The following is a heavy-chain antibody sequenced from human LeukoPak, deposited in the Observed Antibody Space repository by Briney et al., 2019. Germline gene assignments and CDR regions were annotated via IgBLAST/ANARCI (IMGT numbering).Heavy chain of an antibody. V-gene: IGHV3-23*01. Sequence: GGSLRLSCAASGFIFTNYAMSWVRQAPGKGLEWVSGITSSGGSTYYADSVKGRFTVSRDNSKNTVYLQMNSLRAEDTAVYYCAKEGTGIHFDYWGQGTLVTVSS. CDR3: AKEGTGIHFDY. CDR2: ITSSGGST. CDR1: GFIFTNYA. J-gene: IGHJ4*02. D-gene: IGHD1-1*01.